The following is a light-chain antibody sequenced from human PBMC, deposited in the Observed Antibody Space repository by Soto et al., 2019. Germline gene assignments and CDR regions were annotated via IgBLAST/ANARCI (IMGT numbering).Light chain of an antibody. CDR3: QQYGSSPDT. V-gene: IGKV3-20*01. Sequence: EIVLTQSPGTLSLSPGERATLSSRASQSVSSSYLAWYQQKPGQAPRLLIYGASSRATGIPDRFSGSGSGTDFTLTISRLEPEDFAVYYCQQYGSSPDTFGQGTKREIK. CDR2: GAS. J-gene: IGKJ2*01. CDR1: QSVSSSY.